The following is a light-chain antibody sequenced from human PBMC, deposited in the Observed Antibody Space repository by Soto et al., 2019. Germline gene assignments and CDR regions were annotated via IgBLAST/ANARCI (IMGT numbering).Light chain of an antibody. CDR1: QSVSSY. V-gene: IGKV3-11*01. J-gene: IGKJ1*01. CDR3: QQRSNWYPWT. Sequence: EIVLTQSPATLSLSPGERATLSCRASQSVSSYLAWYQQKPGQAPRLLIYDASNMSTGIPPRFSGSGSWTEDSTPSSSLLHEDYAVYYCQQRSNWYPWTFGQGTKVEIK. CDR2: DAS.